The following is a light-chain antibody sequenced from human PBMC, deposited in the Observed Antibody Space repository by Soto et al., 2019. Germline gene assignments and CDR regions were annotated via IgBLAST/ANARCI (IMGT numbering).Light chain of an antibody. V-gene: IGLV2-14*01. J-gene: IGLJ1*01. CDR1: ISDFVLYNY. Sequence: QSVLTQPASVSGSPGQSITISCSGTISDFVLYNYVSWYQQHPGKAPKLMIYGVNNRPSGVSNRFSGSKSGNTASLTISGLQADDEADNYCSSYTTSSALQVFGTGTKVTVL. CDR2: GVN. CDR3: SSYTTSSALQV.